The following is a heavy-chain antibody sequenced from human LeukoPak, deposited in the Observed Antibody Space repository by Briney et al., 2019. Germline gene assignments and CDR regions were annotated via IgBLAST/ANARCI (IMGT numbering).Heavy chain of an antibody. CDR1: GFTFSSYW. CDR3: AKEFRTGGPGDAFDI. V-gene: IGHV3-74*01. J-gene: IGHJ3*02. Sequence: GGSLRLSCAASGFTFSSYWMHWVRQAPGKGLVWVSRINSDGSSTSYADSVKGRFTISRDNAKNTLYLQMNSLRAEDTALYYCAKEFRTGGPGDAFDIWGQGTMVTVSS. D-gene: IGHD1-14*01. CDR2: INSDGSST.